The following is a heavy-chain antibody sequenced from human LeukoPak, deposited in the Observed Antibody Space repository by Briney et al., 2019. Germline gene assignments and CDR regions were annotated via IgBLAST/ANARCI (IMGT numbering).Heavy chain of an antibody. CDR3: AKAGLILHAGY. CDR1: GFSYA. V-gene: IGHV3-23*01. CDR2: ITSTGDNT. D-gene: IGHD2-21*01. Sequence: GGSLRLSCAVSGFSYAMTWVRQAPGKGLECVSVITSTGDNTYYIDSVKGRFTIPRDDSKNTLYLQMNSLRVEDTAIYYCAKAGLILHAGYWGQGTLVTVSS. J-gene: IGHJ4*02.